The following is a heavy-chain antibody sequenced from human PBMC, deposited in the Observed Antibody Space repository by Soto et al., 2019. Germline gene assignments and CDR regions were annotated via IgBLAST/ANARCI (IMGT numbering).Heavy chain of an antibody. Sequence: GGSLRLSCAASGFTFSSYSMNWVRQAPGKGLEWVSSISSSSSYIYYADSVKGRFTISRDNAKNSLYLQMNSLRAEDTAVYYCARDIVVVVAAANYGMDVRGQGTTVTV. J-gene: IGHJ6*02. D-gene: IGHD2-15*01. CDR1: GFTFSSYS. V-gene: IGHV3-21*01. CDR2: ISSSSSYI. CDR3: ARDIVVVVAAANYGMDV.